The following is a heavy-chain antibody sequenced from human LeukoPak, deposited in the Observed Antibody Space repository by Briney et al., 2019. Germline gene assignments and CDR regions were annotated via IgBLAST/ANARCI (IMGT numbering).Heavy chain of an antibody. CDR2: VIPNDGST. D-gene: IGHD4-23*01. CDR3: AIVSPMTTVARGQGAFDI. CDR1: GYTFTNYY. V-gene: IGHV1-46*01. Sequence: ASVKVSCKGFGYTFTNYYMHWVRQAPGQGPEWMGIVIPNDGSTTYAQKFQGRVTMTRDMSTNTVYMELSSLRSDDTAEYFCAIVSPMTTVARGQGAFDIWGQGTMVIVSA. J-gene: IGHJ3*02.